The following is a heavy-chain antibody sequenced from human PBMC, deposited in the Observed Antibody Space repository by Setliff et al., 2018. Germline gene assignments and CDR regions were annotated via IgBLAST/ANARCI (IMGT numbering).Heavy chain of an antibody. Sequence: SETLSLTCAVSGGSISSSNWWSWVRQPPGKGLEWIGDIHHSGSPNYNPSLKSRVSTSVDTSQNQISLKLSSVTAADTAVYYCARTMYSSSWYGAFDIWGQGTMVTVSS. D-gene: IGHD6-13*01. V-gene: IGHV4-4*02. CDR3: ARTMYSSSWYGAFDI. CDR2: IHHSGSP. CDR1: GGSISSSNW. J-gene: IGHJ3*02.